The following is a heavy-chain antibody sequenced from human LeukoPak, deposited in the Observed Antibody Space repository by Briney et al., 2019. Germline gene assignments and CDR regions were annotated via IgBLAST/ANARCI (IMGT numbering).Heavy chain of an antibody. CDR1: GHMFSSYG. V-gene: IGHV3-30*18. Sequence: PGRSLRLSCAASGHMFSSYGMHWVRQAPGKGLEWLAHISYDGSNKYYADSIKGRFTISRGNSMYTLYLQMNGLRAEDTAVYYCAKDGPYFYYGMDVWGQGTTVTVS. CDR2: ISYDGSNK. CDR3: AKDGPYFYYGMDV. J-gene: IGHJ6*02.